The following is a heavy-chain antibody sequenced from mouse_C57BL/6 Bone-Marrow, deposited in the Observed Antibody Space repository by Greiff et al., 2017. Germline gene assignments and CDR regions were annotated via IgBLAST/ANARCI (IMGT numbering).Heavy chain of an antibody. D-gene: IGHD2-3*01. J-gene: IGHJ1*03. CDR2: IDPNSGGT. CDR1: GYTFTSYW. CDR3: ARRWLLRPPYWYFDV. Sequence: QVQLQQPGAELVKPGASVKLSCKASGYTFTSYWMHWVKQRPGRGLEWIGRIDPNSGGTKYNEKFKSKATLTVDKPSSTAYMQLSSLTSEDSAVYYCARRWLLRPPYWYFDVWGTGTTVTVSS. V-gene: IGHV1-72*01.